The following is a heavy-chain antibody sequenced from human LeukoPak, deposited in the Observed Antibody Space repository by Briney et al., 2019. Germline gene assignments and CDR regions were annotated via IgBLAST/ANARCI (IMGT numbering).Heavy chain of an antibody. D-gene: IGHD4-17*01. CDR2: IIPIFGTA. CDR3: TRAPTVTGAFDI. CDR1: GGTFSSYA. V-gene: IGHV1-69*05. J-gene: IGHJ3*02. Sequence: GASVKVSCKASGGTFSSYAISWVRQAPGQGLEWMGRIIPIFGTANYAQKFQSRVTITTDESTSTAYMELSSLRSEDTAVYYCTRAPTVTGAFDIWGQGTMVTVSS.